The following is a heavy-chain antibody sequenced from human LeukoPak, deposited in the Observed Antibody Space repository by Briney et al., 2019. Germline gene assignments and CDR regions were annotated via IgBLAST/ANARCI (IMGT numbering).Heavy chain of an antibody. D-gene: IGHD2-15*01. CDR2: SNAGNGNT. CDR3: AREGPYCSGGSCTIDY. Sequence: ASVKVSCKASVYTFTSYAMHWVRQAPGQRLEWRGWSNAGNGNTKYSQEFQGRVTITRDTSASTAYMELSSLRSEDMAVYYCAREGPYCSGGSCTIDYWGQGTLVTVSS. CDR1: VYTFTSYA. J-gene: IGHJ4*02. V-gene: IGHV1-3*02.